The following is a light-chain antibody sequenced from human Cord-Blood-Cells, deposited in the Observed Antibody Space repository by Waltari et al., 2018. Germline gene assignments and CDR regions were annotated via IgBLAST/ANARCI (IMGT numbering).Light chain of an antibody. CDR2: AAS. J-gene: IGKJ1*01. Sequence: DIQMTQSPSSLSASVGDRVTITCRASQSISSYLNWYQQKPGKAPKLLIYAASSLQSGVPSRFSGSESGTDFTLIISSLQPEDFATYYCQQSYSTPRTFGQGTKVEIK. CDR3: QQSYSTPRT. V-gene: IGKV1-39*01. CDR1: QSISSY.